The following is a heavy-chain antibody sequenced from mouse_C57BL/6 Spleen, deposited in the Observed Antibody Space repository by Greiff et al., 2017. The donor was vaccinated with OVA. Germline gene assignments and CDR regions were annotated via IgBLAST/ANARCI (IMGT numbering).Heavy chain of an antibody. J-gene: IGHJ4*01. CDR1: GFTFSDYG. CDR2: ISSGSSTI. CDR3: ARGYDYDGNYAMDY. D-gene: IGHD2-4*01. Sequence: EVMLVESGGGLVKPGGSLKLSCAASGFTFSDYGMHWVRQAPEKGLEWVAYISSGSSTIYYADTVKGRFTISRDNAKNTLFLQMTSLRSEDTAMYYCARGYDYDGNYAMDYWGQGTSVTVSS. V-gene: IGHV5-17*01.